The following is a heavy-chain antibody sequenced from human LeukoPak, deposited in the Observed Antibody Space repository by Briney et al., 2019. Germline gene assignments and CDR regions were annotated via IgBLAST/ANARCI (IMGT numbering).Heavy chain of an antibody. CDR1: GGSISSYY. CDR2: IYYSWST. V-gene: IGHV4-59*13. CDR3: ASSTRFGVVDY. Sequence: ASEILSLTFTVPGGSISSYYWSWIRKPPGKGLELIGYIYYSWSTNYTPSLKSRVTISVDTSRTQFSLKLSSVTAADTAVYYCASSTRFGVVDYWGQGILVTVSS. D-gene: IGHD3-3*01. J-gene: IGHJ4*02.